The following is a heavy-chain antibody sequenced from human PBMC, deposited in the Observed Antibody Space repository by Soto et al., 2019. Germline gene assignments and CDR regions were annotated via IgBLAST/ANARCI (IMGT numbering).Heavy chain of an antibody. CDR3: ARGRHSGTYIESAFDI. CDR1: GGSISSGGYY. V-gene: IGHV4-31*03. J-gene: IGHJ3*02. CDR2: IYYSGST. Sequence: SETLSLTCTVSGGSISSGGYYWSWIRQHPGKGLEWIGYIYYSGSTYYNPSLKSRVTISVDTSKNQFSLKLSSVTAADTAVYYCARGRHSGTYIESAFDIWGQGTMVTVSS. D-gene: IGHD1-26*01.